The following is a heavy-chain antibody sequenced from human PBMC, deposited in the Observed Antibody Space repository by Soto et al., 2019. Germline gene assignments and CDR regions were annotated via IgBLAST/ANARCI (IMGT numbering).Heavy chain of an antibody. CDR3: ARGNYGDAFDF. V-gene: IGHV3-48*03. CDR2: INSGGTSI. CDR1: GFTVTNYE. J-gene: IGHJ4*02. D-gene: IGHD4-17*01. Sequence: GGSLRLSCAASGFTVTNYEMSWVRQAPGKGLEWVSYINSGGTSIKYADSVKGRFTISRDNARNSLYLQMNSLRDEDTAVYYCARGNYGDAFDFWGQGALVTVSS.